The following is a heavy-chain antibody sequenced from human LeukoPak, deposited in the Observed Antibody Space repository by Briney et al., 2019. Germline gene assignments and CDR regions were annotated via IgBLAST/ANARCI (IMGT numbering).Heavy chain of an antibody. Sequence: PSETLSLTCAVYGGSFSGYYWSWIHQPPGKGLEWIGEINHSGSTNYNPSLKSRVTISVDTSKNQFSLKLSSVTAADTAVYYCARGRDFWSGYYHYWGQGTLVTVSS. CDR1: GGSFSGYY. V-gene: IGHV4-34*01. J-gene: IGHJ4*02. D-gene: IGHD3-3*01. CDR3: ARGRDFWSGYYHY. CDR2: INHSGST.